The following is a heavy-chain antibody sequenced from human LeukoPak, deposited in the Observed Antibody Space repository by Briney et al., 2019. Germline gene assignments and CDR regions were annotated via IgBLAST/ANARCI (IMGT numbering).Heavy chain of an antibody. Sequence: ASVKVSRKASGYTFTSYGISWVRQAPGQGLEWMGWVSAYNGNTNYAQKLQGRVTMTTDTSTSTAYMELRSLRSDDTAVYYCARGGGLWFGELLSYFDYWGQGTLVTVSS. CDR2: VSAYNGNT. J-gene: IGHJ4*02. CDR3: ARGGGLWFGELLSYFDY. V-gene: IGHV1-18*01. CDR1: GYTFTSYG. D-gene: IGHD3-10*01.